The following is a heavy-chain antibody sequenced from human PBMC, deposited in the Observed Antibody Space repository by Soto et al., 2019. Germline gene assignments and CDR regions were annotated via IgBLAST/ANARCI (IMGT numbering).Heavy chain of an antibody. Sequence: QVQLQESGPGVVKPSETLSLTCTVSRGSINDYYWNWIRQSPGKGLEWIGYIYYSGSTKYNPSLTSRVTMAVGTYRNQFSLTLSSVTPADTAVYYCARGVPNPGYSSSWYEHWFDPWGQGTLVTVSS. CDR1: RGSINDYY. J-gene: IGHJ5*02. D-gene: IGHD6-13*01. V-gene: IGHV4-59*01. CDR2: IYYSGST. CDR3: ARGVPNPGYSSSWYEHWFDP.